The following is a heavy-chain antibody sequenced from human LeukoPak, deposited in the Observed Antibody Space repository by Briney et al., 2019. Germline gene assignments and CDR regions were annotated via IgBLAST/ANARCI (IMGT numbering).Heavy chain of an antibody. CDR3: ARKGSPAVAGPFFDY. CDR2: INPTGGST. Sequence: GASVKVSCKASGYTFPSYFMHWVRQAPGQGLEWMGIINPTGGSTTYAQKFQGRVTMTRDTSTSTVYMELSSLRSDDTAVYYCARKGSPAVAGPFFDYWGQGTLVTVSS. J-gene: IGHJ4*02. D-gene: IGHD6-19*01. V-gene: IGHV1-46*01. CDR1: GYTFPSYF.